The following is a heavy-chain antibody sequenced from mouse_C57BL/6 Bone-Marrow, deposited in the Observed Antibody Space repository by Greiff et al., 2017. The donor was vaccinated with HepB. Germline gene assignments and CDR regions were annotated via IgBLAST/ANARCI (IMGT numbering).Heavy chain of an antibody. J-gene: IGHJ4*01. CDR2: IRSKSNNYAT. D-gene: IGHD2-3*01. CDR3: VRQWLLRNYYAMDY. Sequence: DVKLQESGGGLVQPKGSLKLSCAASGFSFNTYAMNWVRQAPGKGLEWVARIRSKSNNYATYYADSVKDRFTISRDDSESMLYLQMNNLKTEDTAMYYCVRQWLLRNYYAMDYLGQGTSVTVSS. V-gene: IGHV10-1*01. CDR1: GFSFNTYA.